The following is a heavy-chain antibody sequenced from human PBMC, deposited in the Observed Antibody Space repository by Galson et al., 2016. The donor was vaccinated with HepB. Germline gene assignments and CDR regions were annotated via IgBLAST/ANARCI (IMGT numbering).Heavy chain of an antibody. CDR1: DYY. V-gene: IGHV4-30-4*01. D-gene: IGHD3-22*01. Sequence: DYYWSWIRQPPGKGLEWIGYVFYSGSTYYNPSLQSRVTISVDTSKNQFSLKLNSVTPADTAVYYCARERYYYDRSGYYYFFDNWGQGTPITVSS. CDR3: ARERYYYDRSGYYYFFDN. CDR2: VFYSGST. J-gene: IGHJ4*02.